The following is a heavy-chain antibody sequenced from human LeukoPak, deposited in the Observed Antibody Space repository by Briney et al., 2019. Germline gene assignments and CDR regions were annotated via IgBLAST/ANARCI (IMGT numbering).Heavy chain of an antibody. Sequence: ASVKVSCKGSGYTFTGYGISWVRQAPGQGLEWMGWISVYNGNTKYAQKFQGRVTMTRGTSTSTVYMELSSLRSEDTAVYYCARVGSAARPFDYWGQGTPVTVSS. V-gene: IGHV1-18*01. CDR1: GYTFTGYG. CDR2: ISVYNGNT. J-gene: IGHJ4*02. D-gene: IGHD6-6*01. CDR3: ARVGSAARPFDY.